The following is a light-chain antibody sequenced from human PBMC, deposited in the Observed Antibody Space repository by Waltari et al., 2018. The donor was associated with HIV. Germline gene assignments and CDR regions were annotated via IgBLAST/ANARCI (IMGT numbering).Light chain of an antibody. J-gene: IGKJ2*01. CDR3: QQYNSDFYT. CDR1: QNVDRW. Sequence: IQMTQSPSILSASVVDRVTITCRASQNVDRWLAWYQQRPGRAPKLLIYKASTLEYGVPARFTGSGSGTNFTLTINSLHPDDFATYYCQQYNSDFYTFGLGTRLDLK. CDR2: KAS. V-gene: IGKV1-5*03.